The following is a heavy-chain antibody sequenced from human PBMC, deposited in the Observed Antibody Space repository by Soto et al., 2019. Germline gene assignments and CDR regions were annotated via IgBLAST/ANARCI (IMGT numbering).Heavy chain of an antibody. J-gene: IGHJ5*02. CDR2: IYYSGST. Sequence: PSETLSLTCTVSGGSVSSGSYYWSWIRQPPGKGLEWIGYIYYSGSTNYNPSLKSRVTISVDTSKNQFSLKLSSVTAADTAVYYCARGLSGNTRGNWFDPWGQGTLVTVTA. CDR3: ARGLSGNTRGNWFDP. V-gene: IGHV4-61*01. D-gene: IGHD1-26*01. CDR1: GGSVSSGSYY.